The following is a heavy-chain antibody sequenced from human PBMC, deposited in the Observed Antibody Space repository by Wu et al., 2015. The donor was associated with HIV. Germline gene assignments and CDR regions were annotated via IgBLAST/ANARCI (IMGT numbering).Heavy chain of an antibody. CDR3: ARGPPVTHYDFWSGYYNDWFDP. J-gene: IGHJ5*02. Sequence: QVQLVQSGAEVKKPGASVKVSCKASGYTFTGYYMHWVRQAPGQGLEWMGWINPNSGGTNYAQKFQGRVTMTRDTSISTAYMELSRLRSDDTAVYYCARGPPVTHYDFWSGYYNDWFDPWGQGTLVTVSS. D-gene: IGHD3-3*01. CDR2: INPNSGGT. V-gene: IGHV1-2*02. CDR1: GYTFTGYY.